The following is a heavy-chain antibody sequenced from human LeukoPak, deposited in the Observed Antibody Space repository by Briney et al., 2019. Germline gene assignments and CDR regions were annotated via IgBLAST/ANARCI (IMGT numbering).Heavy chain of an antibody. CDR3: TTLYSGAMDY. CDR1: GFTFSSYA. CDR2: IKTDGSST. V-gene: IGHV3-74*01. Sequence: GGSLRLSCAASGFTFSSYAMSWVRQAPEKGLVWVSRIKTDGSSTSYADSVKGRFTISRDNAKNTLYLQMNSLRAEDTAVYYCTTLYSGAMDYWGQGTLVTVSS. D-gene: IGHD1-26*01. J-gene: IGHJ4*02.